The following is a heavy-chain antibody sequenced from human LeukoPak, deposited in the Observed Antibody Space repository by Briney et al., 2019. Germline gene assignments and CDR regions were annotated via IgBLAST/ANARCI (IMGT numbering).Heavy chain of an antibody. J-gene: IGHJ5*02. D-gene: IGHD3-10*01. CDR1: GFSLSTSGVG. Sequence: SGPTLVKPTQTLTLTCTFSGFSLSTSGVGVGWIRQPPGKALEWLAVIYWNDDKRYSPVLKSRLTITKDTSKDQVVLTMTNMDPVDTATYYCAHRGDITMVRGVSPIRGWFDPWGQGTLVTVSS. CDR2: IYWNDDK. V-gene: IGHV2-5*01. CDR3: AHRGDITMVRGVSPIRGWFDP.